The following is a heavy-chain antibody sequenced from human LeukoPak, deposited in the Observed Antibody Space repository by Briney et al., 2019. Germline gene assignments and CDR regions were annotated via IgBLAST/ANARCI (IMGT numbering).Heavy chain of an antibody. V-gene: IGHV1-3*01. Sequence: ASVKVSCKASGYTFTSYAIHWVRQAPGQRLEWMGWINAGNGSTKYSQKFQGRVTITRDTSASTAYMELSSLRSEDTGVYYCAREGGQWLPLDYWGQGTLVTVSS. CDR2: INAGNGST. D-gene: IGHD6-19*01. CDR3: AREGGQWLPLDY. J-gene: IGHJ4*02. CDR1: GYTFTSYA.